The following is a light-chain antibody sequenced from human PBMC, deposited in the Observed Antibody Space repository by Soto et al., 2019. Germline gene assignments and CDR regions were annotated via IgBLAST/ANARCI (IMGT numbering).Light chain of an antibody. J-gene: IGKJ2*01. CDR3: QQYGNPPPNA. CDR2: GAS. V-gene: IGKV3-20*01. Sequence: EIVLTQSPGTLSLSPGERATLSCRASQSVSSSYLAWYQQKPGQAPRVLIHGASSRATGIPDRFSGSGSGTDFXXTISRLXXXDFXXXFXQQYGNPPPNAFGQGTKVEIK. CDR1: QSVSSSY.